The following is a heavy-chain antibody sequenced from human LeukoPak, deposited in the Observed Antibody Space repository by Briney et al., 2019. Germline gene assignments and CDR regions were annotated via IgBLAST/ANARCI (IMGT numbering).Heavy chain of an antibody. CDR1: GFTFSSYG. CDR3: AKNSGTYFGNFDY. Sequence: PGRSVRLSCAASGFTFSSYGMHWVRQAPGKGLEWVAVISYDGTNKYYVDSVRGRFTISRDNSNNTLYLQMNSLRAEDTAVYHCAKNSGTYFGNFDYWGQGTLVTVSS. J-gene: IGHJ4*02. CDR2: ISYDGTNK. D-gene: IGHD1-26*01. V-gene: IGHV3-30*18.